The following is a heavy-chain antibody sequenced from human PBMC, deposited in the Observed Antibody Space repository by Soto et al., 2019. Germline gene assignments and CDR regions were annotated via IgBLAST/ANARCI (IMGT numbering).Heavy chain of an antibody. Sequence: GSLRLSCAASGFTVSSNYMNWVRQAPGKGLEWVSYISSSSSTIYYADSVKGRFTISRDNAKNSLYLQMNSLRDEDTAVYYCARESRFLEWLSLNWFDPWGQGTLVTVSS. CDR1: GFTVSSNY. D-gene: IGHD3-3*01. CDR3: ARESRFLEWLSLNWFDP. J-gene: IGHJ5*02. V-gene: IGHV3-48*02. CDR2: ISSSSSTI.